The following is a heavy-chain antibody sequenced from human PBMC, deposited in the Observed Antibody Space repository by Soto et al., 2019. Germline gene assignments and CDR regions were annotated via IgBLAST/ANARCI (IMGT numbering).Heavy chain of an antibody. Sequence: QVQLVQSGAEVKKPGASVKVSCKASGSTFSTLDLNWVRQAPGQGLDWMGWMHANTGLTGHAQKFQVRLSMTRDTSISTAYMELSSLRADDTAVYYCARYIFGQGFISWGQGTLVTVSS. D-gene: IGHD3-10*01. V-gene: IGHV1-8*01. CDR1: GSTFSTLD. CDR2: MHANTGLT. CDR3: ARYIFGQGFIS. J-gene: IGHJ4*02.